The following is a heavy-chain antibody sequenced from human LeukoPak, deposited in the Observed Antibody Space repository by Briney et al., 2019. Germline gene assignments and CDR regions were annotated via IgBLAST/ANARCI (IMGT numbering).Heavy chain of an antibody. CDR1: GGSISSSNYY. CDR3: ARDRLQLQS. J-gene: IGHJ5*02. D-gene: IGHD1-1*01. CDR2: IYYTGNT. Sequence: PSETLSLTCTVSGGSISSSNYYWNWIRQPPGKGLEWIGYIYYTGNTNYNPSLKSRVTISVDTSKNQFSLKLSSVTAADTAVYYCARDRLQLQSWGQGTLVTVSS. V-gene: IGHV4-61*01.